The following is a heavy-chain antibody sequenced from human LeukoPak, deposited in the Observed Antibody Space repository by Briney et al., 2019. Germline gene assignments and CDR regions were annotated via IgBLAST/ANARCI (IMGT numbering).Heavy chain of an antibody. J-gene: IGHJ4*02. Sequence: PGGSLRLSCAASGFTLSSSYMSWVRQAPGKGLEWVSVIYRGGSTYYADSVKGRFTISRDNSKNTLHLQMNSLRAEDTAVYYCARDVGSSIDYWGQGTLVTVSS. CDR2: IYRGGST. V-gene: IGHV3-66*01. D-gene: IGHD6-6*01. CDR3: ARDVGSSIDY. CDR1: GFTLSSSY.